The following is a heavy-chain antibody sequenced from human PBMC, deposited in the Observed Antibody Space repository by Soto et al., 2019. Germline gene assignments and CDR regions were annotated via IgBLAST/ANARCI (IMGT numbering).Heavy chain of an antibody. CDR2: IYYSGST. J-gene: IGHJ4*02. CDR1: GGSISSSSYY. V-gene: IGHV4-39*01. Sequence: SETLSLTCTVSGGSISSSSYYWGWIRQPPGKGLEWIGSIYYSGSTYYNPSLKSRVTISVDTSKNQFSLKLSSVTAADTAVYYCATGLVIDYWGQGTLVTVSS. D-gene: IGHD3-9*01. CDR3: ATGLVIDY.